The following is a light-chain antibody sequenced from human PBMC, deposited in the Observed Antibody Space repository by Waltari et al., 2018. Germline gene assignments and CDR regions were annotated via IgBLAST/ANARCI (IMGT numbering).Light chain of an antibody. J-gene: IGLJ3*02. V-gene: IGLV3-1*01. Sequence: SYDLTQPPSVSVSPGQTASITCSGGNLGRKYACWYQQKPGQSPLLVIYQDNKRPSGIPERFSGSNSGNTATLTISGTQAMDEADYYCQAWDSSTVVFGGGTKLTVL. CDR2: QDN. CDR1: NLGRKY. CDR3: QAWDSSTVV.